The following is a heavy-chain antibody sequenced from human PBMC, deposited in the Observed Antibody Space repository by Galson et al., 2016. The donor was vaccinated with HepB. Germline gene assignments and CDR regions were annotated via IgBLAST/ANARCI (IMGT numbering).Heavy chain of an antibody. CDR3: ARFGGSLGMDV. Sequence: LSCAASGFTFSSYAMSWVRQAPGKGLEWVSAISGGGGSTYYADSVKGRFTISRDNSKNTLYLQMNSLTAEDTAVYYCARFGGSLGMDVWGQGTTVTVSS. D-gene: IGHD2-15*01. CDR1: GFTFSSYA. V-gene: IGHV3-23*01. J-gene: IGHJ6*02. CDR2: ISGGGGST.